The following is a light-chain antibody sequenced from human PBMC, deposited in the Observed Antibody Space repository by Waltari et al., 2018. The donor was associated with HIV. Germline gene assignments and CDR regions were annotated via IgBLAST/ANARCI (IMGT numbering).Light chain of an antibody. Sequence: QSVLTQPPSASGTPGQRVTISCSGSSSNSGSKTVNWYQQLPGTAPKLLIYSNNQRPSGVPDLFSGSKSGTSASLAISGLQSEDEADYYCAVWGDSLNGPVFGGGTKLTVL. CDR2: SNN. CDR3: AVWGDSLNGPV. J-gene: IGLJ2*01. V-gene: IGLV1-44*01. CDR1: SSNSGSKT.